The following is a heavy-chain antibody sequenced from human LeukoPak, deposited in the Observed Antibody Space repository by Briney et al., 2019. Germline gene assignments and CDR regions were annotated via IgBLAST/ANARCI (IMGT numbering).Heavy chain of an antibody. J-gene: IGHJ4*02. D-gene: IGHD3-10*01. CDR3: AKDPDPRVRGLKVNFFDY. CDR2: ISGSGGST. Sequence: GGSLRLSCAASGFTFSSYAMSWVRQAPGKGLEWDSAISGSGGSTYYADSVKGRFTISRDNSKNTLYLQMNSLRAEDTAVYYCAKDPDPRVRGLKVNFFDYWGQGTLVTVSS. CDR1: GFTFSSYA. V-gene: IGHV3-23*01.